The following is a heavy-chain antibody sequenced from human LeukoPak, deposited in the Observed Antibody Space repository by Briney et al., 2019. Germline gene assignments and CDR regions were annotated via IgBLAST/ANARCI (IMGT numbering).Heavy chain of an antibody. CDR1: GFTFSAYA. J-gene: IGHJ4*02. CDR3: VKITSVTGGDC. D-gene: IGHD1-14*01. CDR2: ISNNGGSS. V-gene: IGHV3-64D*09. Sequence: PGGSLRLSCSASGFTFSAYAMYWVRQAPGKGLEYVSGISNNGGSSFYADSVKGRFTISRDNSKNTLYLQMSSLRAEATAVYYCVKITSVTGGDCWGQGTRLTVSS.